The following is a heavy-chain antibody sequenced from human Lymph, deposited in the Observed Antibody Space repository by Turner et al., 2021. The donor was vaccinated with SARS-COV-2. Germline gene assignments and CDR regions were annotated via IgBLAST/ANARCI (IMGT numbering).Heavy chain of an antibody. CDR1: EFHVSSNY. CDR3: ARLLPYGDYFDY. CDR2: IDSGGST. J-gene: IGHJ4*02. Sequence: EVQLVESGGGLIHPGVFLRHSCAASEFHVSSNYMSWVRQAPGKGLEWVSIIDSGGSTFYADSVKGRFTISRDNSKNTLYLQMNSLRAEDTAVYYCARLLPYGDYFDYWGQGTLVTVSS. D-gene: IGHD4-17*01. V-gene: IGHV3-53*01.